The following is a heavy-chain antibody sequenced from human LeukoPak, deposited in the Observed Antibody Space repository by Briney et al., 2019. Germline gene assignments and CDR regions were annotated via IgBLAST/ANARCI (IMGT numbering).Heavy chain of an antibody. J-gene: IGHJ4*02. V-gene: IGHV4-39*02. D-gene: IGHD6-19*01. CDR2: IFYSGNT. CDR1: GGSISSSSYY. Sequence: PSETLSLTCTVSGGSISSSSYYWGWIRQPPGKGLEWIGSIFYSGNTYYNASLKSRVTISVDTSKNHFSLKLSFVTSADTAVYYCARRSSGGGLFDYWGQGTLVTVSS. CDR3: ARRSSGGGLFDY.